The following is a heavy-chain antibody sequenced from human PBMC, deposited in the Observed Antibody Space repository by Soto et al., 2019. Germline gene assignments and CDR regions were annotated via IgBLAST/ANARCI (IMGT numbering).Heavy chain of an antibody. V-gene: IGHV1-18*01. CDR3: ARGSIFGVLKGRWFDP. CDR1: GYAFITYG. CDR2: ISVYNGNT. Sequence: ASVKVSCKASGYAFITYGLSWVRQAPVQVLEWMGWISVYNGNTNYAQNFQGRVTMTTDTSTSTAYMELRSLRYDDTAVYYCARGSIFGVLKGRWFDPWGKGNLVTVS. D-gene: IGHD3-3*01. J-gene: IGHJ5*02.